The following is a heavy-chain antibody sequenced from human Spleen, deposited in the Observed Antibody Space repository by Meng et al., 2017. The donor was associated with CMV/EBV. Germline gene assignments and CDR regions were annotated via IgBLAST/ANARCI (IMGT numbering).Heavy chain of an antibody. CDR1: GFSFTGYT. J-gene: IGHJ6*02. V-gene: IGHV3-21*01. D-gene: IGHD3-3*01. CDR3: ARDPPSGSTIFGVVIRYYYGMDV. CDR2: INSRGDHV. Sequence: LSLTCAGSGFSFTGYTMNWVRQAPGKGLEWVSSINSRGDHVYYADSVKGRFTISRDNAENSLYLQMNSLRADDTAVYYCARDPPSGSTIFGVVIRYYYGMDVWGQGTTVTVSS.